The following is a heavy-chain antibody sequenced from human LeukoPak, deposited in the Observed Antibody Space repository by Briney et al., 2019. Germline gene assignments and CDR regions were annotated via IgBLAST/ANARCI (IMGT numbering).Heavy chain of an antibody. CDR1: GDSITNRSHY. D-gene: IGHD3-22*01. Sequence: SETLSLTCAVSGDSITNRSHYWAWIRQSPEKGLEWIATIYFSGITYYNHFLKSRVTISVDTSKNQFSLNLNSVTAADTAVYYCARHLYDSSVGTFYFDYWGQGTLVTVSS. J-gene: IGHJ4*02. V-gene: IGHV4-39*01. CDR2: IYFSGIT. CDR3: ARHLYDSSVGTFYFDY.